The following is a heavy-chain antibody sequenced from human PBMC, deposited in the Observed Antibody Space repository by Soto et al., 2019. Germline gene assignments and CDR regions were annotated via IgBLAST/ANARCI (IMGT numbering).Heavy chain of an antibody. Sequence: SETLSLTCTVSGGSISTYYWSWIRQPPGGTLEWIGYIYASGATTYNPSLESRVTMSVDMPNNEFSLELTSLTAADTAVYYCARSHSFDGSIYHYYFDFWGQEPWSPSPQ. V-gene: IGHV4-59*01. D-gene: IGHD3-10*01. CDR2: IYASGAT. CDR3: ARSHSFDGSIYHYYFDF. J-gene: IGHJ4*01. CDR1: GGSISTYY.